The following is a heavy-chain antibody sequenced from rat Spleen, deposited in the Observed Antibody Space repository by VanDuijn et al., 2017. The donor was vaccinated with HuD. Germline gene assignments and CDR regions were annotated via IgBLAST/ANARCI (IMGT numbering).Heavy chain of an antibody. CDR3: AKVEFGGFDY. J-gene: IGHJ2*01. CDR2: ISPSGGST. CDR1: GFSFSDYD. Sequence: EVQLVESGGGLVQPGRSLKLSCAASGFSFSDYDMAWVRQAPTKGLEWVASISPSGGSTYYRVSVKGRFTISRDNVKSTLYLQMDSLRSEDTATYYCAKVEFGGFDYWGQGVMVTVSS. V-gene: IGHV5S23*01. D-gene: IGHD4-3*01.